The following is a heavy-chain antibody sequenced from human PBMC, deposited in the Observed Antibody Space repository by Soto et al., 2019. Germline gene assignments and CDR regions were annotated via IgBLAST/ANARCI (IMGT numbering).Heavy chain of an antibody. CDR1: GDSITSYY. D-gene: IGHD3-22*01. Sequence: PSETLSLTCSVSGDSITSYYWSWIRQPPGKGLEWIAYIYYTGSTNYNPSLKSRVTLSVDTSKNQFSLKLTSVTAADTAVYYCARAPLYYENSGLLDPYYGMDVWGQGTTVTVYS. CDR3: ARAPLYYENSGLLDPYYGMDV. CDR2: IYYTGST. J-gene: IGHJ6*02. V-gene: IGHV4-59*01.